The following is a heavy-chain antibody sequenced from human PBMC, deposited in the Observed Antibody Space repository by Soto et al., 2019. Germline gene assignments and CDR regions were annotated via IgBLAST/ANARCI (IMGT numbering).Heavy chain of an antibody. V-gene: IGHV3-33*01. D-gene: IGHD2-2*01. CDR2: IGYDGSRK. CDR3: VREASFRVSTAP. J-gene: IGHJ5*02. Sequence: QVQLVESGGGVVQPGRSLTVSCAASGFTFSNYGMHWVRQAPDKGLEWVAVIGYDGSRKYYADSVKGRFTISRDDSKKTLYLEINILRVDDTAVYYCVREASFRVSTAPLGQGTLVNVSS. CDR1: GFTFSNYG.